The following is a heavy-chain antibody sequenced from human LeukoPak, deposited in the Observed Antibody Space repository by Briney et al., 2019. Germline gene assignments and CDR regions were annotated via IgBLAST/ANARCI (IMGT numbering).Heavy chain of an antibody. CDR1: GGSISSSY. J-gene: IGHJ4*02. Sequence: PSETLSLTCTVSGGSISSSYWSWIRQPPGKGLEWVGYIYYTGSTNYNPSLKSRVTISVDTSKNQFSLKLSSVTAADTAVYYCARASDYYYDSSGRDYWGQGTLVTVSS. D-gene: IGHD3-22*01. CDR3: ARASDYYYDSSGRDY. CDR2: IYYTGST. V-gene: IGHV4-59*08.